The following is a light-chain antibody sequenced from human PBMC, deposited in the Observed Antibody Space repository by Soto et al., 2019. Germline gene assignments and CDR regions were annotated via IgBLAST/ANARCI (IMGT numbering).Light chain of an antibody. CDR2: AAS. Sequence: DIQMTQSPSSLSASVGDRVTITCRASQSISSYLNWYQQKPGKDPKLLIYAASSLQSGVPSRFSGSGSGTYFTLTISSLQPEDFATYYCQQSYSIPLTFGGGTKVEIK. CDR1: QSISSY. J-gene: IGKJ4*01. CDR3: QQSYSIPLT. V-gene: IGKV1-39*01.